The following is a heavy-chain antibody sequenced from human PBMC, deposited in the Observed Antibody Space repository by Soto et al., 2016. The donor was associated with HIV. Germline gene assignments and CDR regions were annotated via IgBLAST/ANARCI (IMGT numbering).Heavy chain of an antibody. CDR2: ISYDGSSK. V-gene: IGHV3-30*04. CDR1: GFTFSSYA. J-gene: IGHJ4*02. Sequence: VQLVESGGGVVQPGRSLRLSCAASGFTFSSYAMHWVRQAPGKGLEWVAVISYDGSSKYYADSVKGRFTISRDNSKNTLYLQMNSLRAEDTAVYYCARGDATQGVDYWGQGTLVTVSS. CDR3: ARGDATQGVDY.